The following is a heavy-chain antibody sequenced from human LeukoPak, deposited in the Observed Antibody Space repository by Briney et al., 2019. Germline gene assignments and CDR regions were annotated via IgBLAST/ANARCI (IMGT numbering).Heavy chain of an antibody. CDR3: ARGADGVSSNSRGWFDP. J-gene: IGHJ5*02. CDR1: GFTFNRYN. CDR2: ISTSSSYI. D-gene: IGHD2-15*01. V-gene: IGHV3-21*01. Sequence: TGGSLRLSCAASGFTFNRYNMNWVRRAPGKGLEWVSSISTSSSYIYHADSVRGRFTISRDNAKKSLYLQMNSLRAEDTAVYSCARGADGVSSNSRGWFDPWGQGTLVTVSS.